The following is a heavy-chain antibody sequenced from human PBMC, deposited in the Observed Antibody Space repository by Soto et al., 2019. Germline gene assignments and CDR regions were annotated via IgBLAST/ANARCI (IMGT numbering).Heavy chain of an antibody. CDR1: GYSFTRYW. CDR2: IYPGDSDT. Sequence: GESLNLSCKGSGYSFTRYWIGWVRQMPGKGLEWMGIIYPGDSDTRYSPSFQGQVTISADKSISTAYLQWSSLKASDTAVYYCARHNGPLYVGYYYDMDVWGQGTTVTVSS. V-gene: IGHV5-51*01. J-gene: IGHJ6*02. CDR3: ARHNGPLYVGYYYDMDV. D-gene: IGHD3-16*01.